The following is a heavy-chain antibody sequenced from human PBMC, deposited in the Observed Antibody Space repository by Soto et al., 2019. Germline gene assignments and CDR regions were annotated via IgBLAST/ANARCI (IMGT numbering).Heavy chain of an antibody. V-gene: IGHV1-69*02. CDR1: GGTFSSYT. J-gene: IGHJ6*02. D-gene: IGHD1-26*01. CDR2: IIPILGIA. CDR3: ANGFRIVGAPDCMAV. Sequence: GASVKVSCKASGGTFSSYTISWVRQAPGQGLEWMGRIIPILGIANYAQKFQGRVTITADKSTSTAYMELSSLRSEDTAVYYCANGFRIVGAPDCMAVWGHRISVHVSS.